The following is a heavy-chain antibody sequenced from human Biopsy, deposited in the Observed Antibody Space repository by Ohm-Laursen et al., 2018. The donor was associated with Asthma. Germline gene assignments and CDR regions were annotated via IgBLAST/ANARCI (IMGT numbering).Heavy chain of an antibody. Sequence: SETLSLTCTVSGGSVSSGSYYWSWIRQPPGKGLEWIGYIYYSGSTNYNPSLKSRVTISVDTSKNQFSLKLSSVTAADTAAYYCARERAGYYGSGSYLGYWGQGTLVTVSS. D-gene: IGHD3-10*01. CDR2: IYYSGST. V-gene: IGHV4-61*01. CDR1: GGSVSSGSYY. CDR3: ARERAGYYGSGSYLGY. J-gene: IGHJ4*02.